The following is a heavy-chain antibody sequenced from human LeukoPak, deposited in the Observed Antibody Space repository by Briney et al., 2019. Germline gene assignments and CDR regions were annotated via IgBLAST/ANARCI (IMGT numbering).Heavy chain of an antibody. Sequence: GGSLRLSCAASGFTFSSYSMNWVRQAPGKGLEWVSYISRSGSTIYYADSVKGRFTISRDNAKNSLYLQMNSLRAEDTAVYYCARTSGSRSPDAFDIWGQGTMVTVSS. CDR3: ARTSGSRSPDAFDI. CDR2: ISRSGSTI. V-gene: IGHV3-48*01. CDR1: GFTFSSYS. D-gene: IGHD1-26*01. J-gene: IGHJ3*02.